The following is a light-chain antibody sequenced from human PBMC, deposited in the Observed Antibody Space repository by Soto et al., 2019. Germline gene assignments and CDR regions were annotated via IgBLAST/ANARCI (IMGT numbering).Light chain of an antibody. CDR1: QSVSSN. CDR2: GAS. CDR3: QQYNSWPLT. J-gene: IGKJ4*01. V-gene: IGKV3-15*01. Sequence: EIVMTQSPATLSVSPGERATLSCRASQSVSSNLAWYQQKPGQAPRLLMYGASTRATGIPARFSGSGSGAEFTLTISSLQSEDFVVYYCQQYNSWPLTFGGGTKVEIK.